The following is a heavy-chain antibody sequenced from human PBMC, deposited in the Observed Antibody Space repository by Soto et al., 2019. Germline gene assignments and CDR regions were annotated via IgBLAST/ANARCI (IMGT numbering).Heavy chain of an antibody. CDR1: GYTFTSYG. J-gene: IGHJ4*02. V-gene: IGHV1-18*01. Sequence: QVQLVQSGAEVKKPGASVKVSCKASGYTFTSYGISWVRQAPGQGLEWMGWISADDGNTNYAQNLQGRVTITTNTYTSSGNMELRSLRADDTAGYYEARAPEVIDYWGQGTLVTVSS. CDR3: ARAPEVIDY. CDR2: ISADDGNT.